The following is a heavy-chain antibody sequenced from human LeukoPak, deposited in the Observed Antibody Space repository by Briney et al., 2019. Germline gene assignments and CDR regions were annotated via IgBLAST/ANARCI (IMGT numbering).Heavy chain of an antibody. Sequence: SETLSLTCAVYGGSFGGYYWSWIRQPPGKGLEWIGEINHSGSTNYNPSLKSRVTISVDTSKNQFSLKLSSVTAADTAVYYCARGHKASVWGQGTMVTVSS. CDR3: ARGHKASV. CDR1: GGSFGGYY. V-gene: IGHV4-34*01. J-gene: IGHJ3*01. CDR2: INHSGST.